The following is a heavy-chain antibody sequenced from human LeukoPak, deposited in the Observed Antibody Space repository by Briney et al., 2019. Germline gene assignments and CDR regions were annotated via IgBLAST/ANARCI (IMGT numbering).Heavy chain of an antibody. Sequence: PGGSLRLSCAASGFTFSSYGMHWVRQAPGKGLEWVAVIWYDGSNKYYADSVKGRFTISRDNSKNTPYLQMNSLRAEDTAVYYCARVEGGWYFSNPIDYWGQGTLVTVSS. J-gene: IGHJ4*02. CDR3: ARVEGGWYFSNPIDY. D-gene: IGHD6-19*01. V-gene: IGHV3-33*01. CDR2: IWYDGSNK. CDR1: GFTFSSYG.